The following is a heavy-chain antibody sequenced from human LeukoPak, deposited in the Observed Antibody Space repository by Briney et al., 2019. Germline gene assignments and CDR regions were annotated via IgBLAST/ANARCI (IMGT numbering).Heavy chain of an antibody. CDR2: IHRSGST. D-gene: IGHD3-16*02. CDR1: LDSTTSNF. V-gene: IGHV4-4*02. CDR3: AREIIGGFNTGAY. Sequence: SETLSLTCTVSLDSTTSNFWSWVRQPPGKGLEWIGEIHRSGSTNYNPSLQRRVTISIDRPKNQIALELSSVTAADTAVYYCAREIIGGFNTGAYWGQGTLVTVSS. J-gene: IGHJ4*02.